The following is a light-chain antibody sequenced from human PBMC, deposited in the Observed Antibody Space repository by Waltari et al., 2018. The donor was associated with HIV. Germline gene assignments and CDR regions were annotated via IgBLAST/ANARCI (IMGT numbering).Light chain of an antibody. CDR3: VGWDSSLSAYV. V-gene: IGLV1-47*01. CDR2: KNF. Sequence: QSFLTQPPSASGTPGQTVTLSCSGSSSNIDNDNVYWYQQLPGMTPKLLIYKNFLRPSGVPDRFAASKSGTSASLTISGLRSADEADYYCVGWDSSLSAYVFGAGTKVAVL. J-gene: IGLJ1*01. CDR1: SSNIDNDN.